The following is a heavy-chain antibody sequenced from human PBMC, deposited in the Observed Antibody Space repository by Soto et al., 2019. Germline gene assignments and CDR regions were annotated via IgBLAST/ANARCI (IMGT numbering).Heavy chain of an antibody. V-gene: IGHV3-7*01. J-gene: IGHJ4*02. D-gene: IGHD6-25*01. CDR1: GFTFNTYW. CDR2: IKPDGSET. Sequence: GGSLSLSCAASGFTFNTYWMTWVRQAPGQGLEWVANIKPDGSETYYLDSVKGRFTISRGSARDSVHLQMNVLRAEDTALYYCGTFEKAAAIDYWGRGTLVTVSS. CDR3: GTFEKAAAIDY.